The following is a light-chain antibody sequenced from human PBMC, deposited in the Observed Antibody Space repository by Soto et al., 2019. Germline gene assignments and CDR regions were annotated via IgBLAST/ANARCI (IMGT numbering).Light chain of an antibody. J-gene: IGKJ1*01. V-gene: IGKV3-20*01. CDR1: QIVRSTY. CDR3: QQYNNWPS. CDR2: DAS. Sequence: VLTQSPGTLSLSPGESATLSCRASQIVRSTYLAWYQQKPGQAPRLLIYDASSRATDIPDRFSGSGSGTEFTLTISSLQSEDFAFYYCQQYNNWPSFGQGTKVEIK.